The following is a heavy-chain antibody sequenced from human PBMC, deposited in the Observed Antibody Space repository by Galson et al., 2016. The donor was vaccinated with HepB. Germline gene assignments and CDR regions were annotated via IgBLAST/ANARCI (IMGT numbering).Heavy chain of an antibody. CDR3: ARGVTGTPYFDF. V-gene: IGHV4-4*02. CDR2: IYHTGTS. Sequence: SETLSLTCAVSGASISDSNWWTWVRQVPGKGLEWIGEIYHTGTSNNNPFLSSRFTLSVDKSRNQFSLNLTSVTAADTAVYYCARGVTGTPYFDFWGQGALVTVSS. CDR1: GASISDSNW. D-gene: IGHD2-21*02. J-gene: IGHJ4*02.